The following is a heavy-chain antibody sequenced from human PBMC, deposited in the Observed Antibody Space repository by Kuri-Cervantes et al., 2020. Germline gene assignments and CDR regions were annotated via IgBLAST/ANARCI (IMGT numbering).Heavy chain of an antibody. J-gene: IGHJ6*02. V-gene: IGHV4-59*08. CDR3: ATAPMAQYYYYGMDV. Sequence: GSLRLSCTVSGGTISSYYWSWIRQPPGKGLEWIGYIYYSGSTNYNPSLKSRVTTSVDTSKNQFSLKLSSVTAADTAVYYCATAPMAQYYYYGMDVWGQGTTVTVSS. CDR2: IYYSGST. CDR1: GGTISSYY. D-gene: IGHD3-10*01.